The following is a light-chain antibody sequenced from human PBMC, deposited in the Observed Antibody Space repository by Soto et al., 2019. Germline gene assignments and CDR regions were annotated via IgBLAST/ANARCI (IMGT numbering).Light chain of an antibody. CDR1: QSIRSY. CDR2: EAS. Sequence: DIGLTQSPASLSLPPGEGDSLXCSASQSIRSYLGWSQKRPGQPRRRLIYEASNRAHGSPARFSGSGSGTDFTRPISSRQSEDFAVYYGHQYDHWPQTFGQGTKVDIK. CDR3: HQYDHWPQT. J-gene: IGKJ1*01. V-gene: IGKV3-11*01.